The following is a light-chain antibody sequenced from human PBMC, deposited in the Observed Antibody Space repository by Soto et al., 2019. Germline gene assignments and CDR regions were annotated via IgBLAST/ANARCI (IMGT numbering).Light chain of an antibody. Sequence: EIVMTQSPATLSVSPGERATLSCRASQSVNINLAWYQQKPGQAPRLLIYGTSTRATGVPARFSGSGSGTVFTLTISNLQPEDFAVYYCQQYNDWPPLTFGGGTKVAIK. CDR3: QQYNDWPPLT. CDR2: GTS. V-gene: IGKV3-15*01. J-gene: IGKJ4*01. CDR1: QSVNIN.